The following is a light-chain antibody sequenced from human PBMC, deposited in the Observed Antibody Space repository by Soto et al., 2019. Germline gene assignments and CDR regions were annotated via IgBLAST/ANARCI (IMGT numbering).Light chain of an antibody. V-gene: IGLV4-60*02. J-gene: IGLJ2*01. CDR2: LEGSGSY. CDR3: ETWDSNTRV. CDR1: SGHSSYI. Sequence: QSVLTQSSSASAXLGSSVKLXCTLSSGHSSYIIAWHQQQPGKAPRYLMKLEGSGSYNKGSGVPDRFSGSSSGADRYLTISNLQFEDEADYYCETWDSNTRVFGGGTKLTVL.